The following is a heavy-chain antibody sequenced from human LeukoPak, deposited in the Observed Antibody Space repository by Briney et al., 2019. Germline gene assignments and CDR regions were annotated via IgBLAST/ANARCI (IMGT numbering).Heavy chain of an antibody. J-gene: IGHJ3*02. Sequence: ASVKVSCKASGGTFSSYAISWVRQAPGQGLEWMGGIIPIFGTANYAQKFQGRVTITADESTSTAYMELSSLRSEDTAVYYCARDFFGSIAAAGTNDAFDIWGQGTMVTVSS. V-gene: IGHV1-69*13. D-gene: IGHD6-13*01. CDR3: ARDFFGSIAAAGTNDAFDI. CDR1: GGTFSSYA. CDR2: IIPIFGTA.